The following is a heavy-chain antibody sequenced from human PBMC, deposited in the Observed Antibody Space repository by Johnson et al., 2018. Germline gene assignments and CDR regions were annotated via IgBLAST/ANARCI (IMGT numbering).Heavy chain of an antibody. D-gene: IGHD3-10*01. J-gene: IGHJ3*02. CDR1: GYTFTSYY. CDR2: INPSGGST. V-gene: IGHV1-46*01. CDR3: AREKERITMVDYACEI. Sequence: QVQLVQSGAEVKKPGASVKVSCKASGYTFTSYYMHWVRQAPGQGLEWMGIINPSGGSTSYAQKFQGRVTMTRNTSTSTVYMERCSLRSEVTAVYYCAREKERITMVDYACEIGGQGTMVTVSS.